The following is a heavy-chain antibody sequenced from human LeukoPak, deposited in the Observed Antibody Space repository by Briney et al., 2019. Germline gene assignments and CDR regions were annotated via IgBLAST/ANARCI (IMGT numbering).Heavy chain of an antibody. D-gene: IGHD2-15*01. J-gene: IGHJ4*02. V-gene: IGHV3-23*01. CDR1: GFTFSTYG. Sequence: GGSLRLSCAASGFTFSTYGMSWVRQAPGKGLVWVSAISGSGGSTYYADSVKGRFTISRDNSKNTLYLQMNSLRAEDTAVYYCARCSGGSCLGDYWGQGTLVTVSS. CDR2: ISGSGGST. CDR3: ARCSGGSCLGDY.